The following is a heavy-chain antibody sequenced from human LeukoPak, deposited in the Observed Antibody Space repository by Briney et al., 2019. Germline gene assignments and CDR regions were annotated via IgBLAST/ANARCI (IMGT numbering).Heavy chain of an antibody. D-gene: IGHD3-10*02. CDR3: AKDVRPGGGGMDV. Sequence: GGSLRLSCAASGFSVSSNYMSWVRQAPGKGLEWVSVIYSGGSTYYADSVKGRFTISRDNSKNTLYLQMNSLKAEDTALYYCAKDVRPGGGGMDVWGQGTTVTVSS. CDR1: GFSVSSNY. CDR2: IYSGGST. J-gene: IGHJ6*02. V-gene: IGHV3-53*01.